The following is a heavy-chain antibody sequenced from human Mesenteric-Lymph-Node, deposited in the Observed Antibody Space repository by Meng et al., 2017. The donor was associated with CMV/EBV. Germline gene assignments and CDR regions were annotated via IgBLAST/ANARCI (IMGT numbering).Heavy chain of an antibody. V-gene: IGHV1-2*02. Sequence: ASVKVSCKASGYTFTGYYMHWVRQAPGQGLEWMGWINPNSGGTNYAQKFQGRVTMTRDTSISTAYMELSRLRSDDTAVYYCARDPQYCSSTSCYTRWFDPWGQGTLVTVSS. CDR1: GYTFTGYY. J-gene: IGHJ5*02. D-gene: IGHD2-2*02. CDR3: ARDPQYCSSTSCYTRWFDP. CDR2: INPNSGGT.